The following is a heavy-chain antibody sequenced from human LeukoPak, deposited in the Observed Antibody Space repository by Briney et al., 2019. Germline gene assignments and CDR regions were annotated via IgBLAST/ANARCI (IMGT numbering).Heavy chain of an antibody. J-gene: IGHJ4*02. CDR2: ICASDGST. Sequence: GGSLRLSCAVSGFSFSTYAMSWVRQAPWKGLEWVSLICASDGSTYYADSVKGRFTISRDNSKNTPYLQMNTLRAEDTAAYYCAKNSVGSCYSSFGYWGQGTLVTVSS. CDR1: GFSFSTYA. D-gene: IGHD2-15*01. CDR3: AKNSVGSCYSSFGY. V-gene: IGHV3-23*01.